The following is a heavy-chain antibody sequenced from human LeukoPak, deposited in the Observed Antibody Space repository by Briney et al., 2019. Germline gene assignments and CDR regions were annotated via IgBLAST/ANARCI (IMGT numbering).Heavy chain of an antibody. CDR3: AKDGYGVLDY. D-gene: IGHD4-17*01. CDR1: GFTFSNYV. Sequence: PGGSLRLSCAAFGFTFSNYVMSWVRQAPGKGLEWVSDISGSGGSTHYADSVKGRFTISRENSQNTLYLQMNSLRAEDTAVYYCAKDGYGVLDYWGQGTLVTVSS. CDR2: ISGSGGST. J-gene: IGHJ4*02. V-gene: IGHV3-23*01.